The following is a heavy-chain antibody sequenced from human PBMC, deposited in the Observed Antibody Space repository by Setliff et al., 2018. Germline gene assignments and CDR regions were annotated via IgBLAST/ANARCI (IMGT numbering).Heavy chain of an antibody. Sequence: GASVKVSCKASGYTLTNYYMHWVRQAPGQGLEWMGIINPSGGLTRYAQKFQGRVTMTRDTSTSTVYMEVISLRSEDTAVYFCARRGGWVVVTATNWFDPWGQGTLVTVSS. CDR1: GYTLTNYY. CDR3: ARRGGWVVVTATNWFDP. D-gene: IGHD2-21*02. J-gene: IGHJ5*02. V-gene: IGHV1-46*01. CDR2: INPSGGLT.